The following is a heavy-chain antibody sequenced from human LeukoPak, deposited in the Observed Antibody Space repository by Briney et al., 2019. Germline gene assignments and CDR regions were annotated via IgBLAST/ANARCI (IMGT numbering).Heavy chain of an antibody. J-gene: IGHJ4*02. CDR2: IYSGGGT. CDR3: ARIRSGYYFDY. V-gene: IGHV3-53*01. Sequence: GGSLRLSCAASGFTVSSNHMSWVRQAPGKGLEWVSVIYSGGGTYYADSVKGRFTISRDNGKNSLYLQMNSLRAEDTAVYYCARIRSGYYFDYWGQGTLVTVSS. CDR1: GFTVSSNH.